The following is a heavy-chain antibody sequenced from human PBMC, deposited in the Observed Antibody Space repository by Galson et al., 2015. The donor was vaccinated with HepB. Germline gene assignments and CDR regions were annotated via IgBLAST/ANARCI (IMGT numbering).Heavy chain of an antibody. J-gene: IGHJ3*02. D-gene: IGHD3-10*01. V-gene: IGHV4-34*01. Sequence: LSLTCAVYGGSFSGYYWSWIRQPPGKGLEWIGEINHSGSTNYNPSLKSRVTISVDTSKNQFSLKLSSVTAADTAVYYCARDHYYGSGSYYTTWHAFDIWGQGTMVTVSS. CDR3: ARDHYYGSGSYYTTWHAFDI. CDR2: INHSGST. CDR1: GGSFSGYY.